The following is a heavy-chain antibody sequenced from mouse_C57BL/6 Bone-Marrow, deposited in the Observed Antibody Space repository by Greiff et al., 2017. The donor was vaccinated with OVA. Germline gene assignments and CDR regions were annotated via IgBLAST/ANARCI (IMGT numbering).Heavy chain of an antibody. V-gene: IGHV5-6*01. CDR3: ARPYEDSLDY. D-gene: IGHD2-3*01. Sequence: EVQVVESGGDLVKPGGSLKLSCAASGFTFSSYGMSWVRQTPDKRLEWVATISSGSSYTYYPDSVKGRFTISRDNAKNTLFLQMTSLRSEDTAMYYCARPYEDSLDYWGQGTTLTVSS. J-gene: IGHJ2*01. CDR1: GFTFSSYG. CDR2: ISSGSSYT.